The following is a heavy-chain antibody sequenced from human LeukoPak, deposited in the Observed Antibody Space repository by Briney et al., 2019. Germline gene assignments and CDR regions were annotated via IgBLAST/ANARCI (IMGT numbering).Heavy chain of an antibody. Sequence: KPGGSLRLSCAASGFTFSTYSMNWVRQAPGKGLEWVSSISRSSSYIYYADSVKGRFTISRDNTKNSLYLQINSLRAEDTAVYYCAEDSSGYYYWGQGTLVTVSS. CDR3: AEDSSGYYY. D-gene: IGHD3-22*01. V-gene: IGHV3-21*01. J-gene: IGHJ4*02. CDR1: GFTFSTYS. CDR2: ISRSSSYI.